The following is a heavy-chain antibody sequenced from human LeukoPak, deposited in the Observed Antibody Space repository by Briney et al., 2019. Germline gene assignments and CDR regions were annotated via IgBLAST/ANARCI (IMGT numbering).Heavy chain of an antibody. Sequence: SETLSLTCTASGYSISSGYYWGWIRQPPGKGLEWIGSIYHSGSTYYNPSLKSRVTISVDTSKNQFSLKLSSVTAADTAVYYCARERGGYGDYTMRDWGQGTLVTVSS. CDR1: GYSISSGYY. V-gene: IGHV4-38-2*02. CDR2: IYHSGST. CDR3: ARERGGYGDYTMRD. J-gene: IGHJ4*02. D-gene: IGHD4-17*01.